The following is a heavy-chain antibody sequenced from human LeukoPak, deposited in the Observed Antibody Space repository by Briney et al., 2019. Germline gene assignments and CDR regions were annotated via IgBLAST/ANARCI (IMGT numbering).Heavy chain of an antibody. D-gene: IGHD3-16*02. Sequence: GRSLRLSCAASGFTFDDYAMHWVRQAPGKGLEWVAGISWNSGSKGYADSVKGRFTISRDNAKNSLYLQMNSLRAEDTALYYCAKDRYPRLRLGELSFDYWGQGTLVTVSS. CDR3: AKDRYPRLRLGELSFDY. V-gene: IGHV3-9*01. CDR2: ISWNSGSK. CDR1: GFTFDDYA. J-gene: IGHJ4*02.